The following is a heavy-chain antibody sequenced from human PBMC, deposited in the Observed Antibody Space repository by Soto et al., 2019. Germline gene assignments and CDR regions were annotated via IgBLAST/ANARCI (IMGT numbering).Heavy chain of an antibody. Sequence: GASVKVSCKDSGGTFSSYAISWVRHAPGQGLEWMGGIIPIFGTANYAQKFQGRVTITADESTSTAYMELSSLRSEDTAVYYCAIHLASRGNDAGTSYLYYLMDVWGQGNMDTVSS. V-gene: IGHV1-69*13. D-gene: IGHD1-1*01. J-gene: IGHJ6*02. CDR3: AIHLASRGNDAGTSYLYYLMDV. CDR1: GGTFSSYA. CDR2: IIPIFGTA.